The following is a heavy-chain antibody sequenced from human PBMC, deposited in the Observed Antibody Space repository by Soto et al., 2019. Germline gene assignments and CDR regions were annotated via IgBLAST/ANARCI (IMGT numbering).Heavy chain of an antibody. CDR2: IWYDGSNK. D-gene: IGHD3-22*01. Sequence: PGGSLRLSCAASGFTFSSYGMHWVRQAPGKGLEWVAVIWYDGSNKYYADSVKGRFTISRDNSKNTLYLQMNSLRAEDTAVYYCARGLYYYDSSGHLDAFDIWGQGTMVTVSS. J-gene: IGHJ3*02. CDR1: GFTFSSYG. V-gene: IGHV3-33*01. CDR3: ARGLYYYDSSGHLDAFDI.